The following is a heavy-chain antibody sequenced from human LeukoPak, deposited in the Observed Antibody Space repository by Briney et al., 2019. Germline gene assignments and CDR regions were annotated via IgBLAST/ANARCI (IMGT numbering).Heavy chain of an antibody. CDR2: IIPIFGTA. Sequence: SVKVSCKASGGTFSSYAISWVRQAPGQGLEWMGGIIPIFGTANYAQKFQGRVTITTDESASTAYMELSSLRSEDTAVYYCARGRITMIVPGAFDIWGQGTMVTVSS. CDR1: GGTFSSYA. CDR3: ARGRITMIVPGAFDI. D-gene: IGHD3-22*01. V-gene: IGHV1-69*05. J-gene: IGHJ3*02.